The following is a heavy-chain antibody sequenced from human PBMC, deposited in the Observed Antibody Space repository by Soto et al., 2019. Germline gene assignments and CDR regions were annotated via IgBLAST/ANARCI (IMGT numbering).Heavy chain of an antibody. CDR2: ISGSGGST. J-gene: IGHJ4*02. V-gene: IGHV3-23*01. Sequence: GSLRLSCAAAGFTFTSYAMSWVRQAPGKGLEWVSGISGSGGSTHYADSAKGRFTISRDSSKSTLYLQMNSLRAEDTAFYYCAKDRYCSSTSCYAGFDYWGQGTLVTVSS. CDR3: AKDRYCSSTSCYAGFDY. CDR1: GFTFTSYA. D-gene: IGHD2-2*01.